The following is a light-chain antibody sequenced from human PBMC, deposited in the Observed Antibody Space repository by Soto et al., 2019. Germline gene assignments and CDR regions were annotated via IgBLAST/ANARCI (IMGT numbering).Light chain of an antibody. CDR1: QSISAW. CDR3: QQYNDYSWT. J-gene: IGKJ1*01. CDR2: KAS. V-gene: IGKV1-5*03. Sequence: DIQMTQSPSTLSASVGDRVSINCRASQSISAWLAWYQQKPGKAPRLLIYKASTLEIGVPSRFSGSGSGTKFTLTISSLQPDDVATYYCQQYNDYSWTFGQGTKVEIK.